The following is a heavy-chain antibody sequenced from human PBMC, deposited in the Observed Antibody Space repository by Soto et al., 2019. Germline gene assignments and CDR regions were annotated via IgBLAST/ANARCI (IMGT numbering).Heavy chain of an antibody. CDR3: ARDRSGSSSWPLDY. J-gene: IGHJ4*02. V-gene: IGHV3-33*01. D-gene: IGHD6-13*01. CDR1: GFTFSSYG. CDR2: IWYDGSNK. Sequence: PGGSLRLSCAASGFTFSSYGMHWVRQAPGKGLEWVAVIWYDGSNKYYADSVKGRFTISRDNSKNTLYLQMNSLRAEDTAVYYCARDRSGSSSWPLDYWGQGTLVTVSS.